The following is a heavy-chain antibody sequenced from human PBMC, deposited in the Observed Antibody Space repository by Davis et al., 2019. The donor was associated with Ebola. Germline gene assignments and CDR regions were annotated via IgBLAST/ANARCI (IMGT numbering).Heavy chain of an antibody. CDR3: AREVQAIADLGNWFDP. V-gene: IGHV1-18*01. Sequence: ASVKVSCKTSGYIFTSYGITWVRQAPGQGLEWMGWISAYNGNTNYAQNVQDRVTMTTDTSTSIAYMELRSLRSDDTAVYYCAREVQAIADLGNWFDPWGQGTLVTVSS. CDR1: GYIFTSYG. CDR2: ISAYNGNT. D-gene: IGHD6-13*01. J-gene: IGHJ5*02.